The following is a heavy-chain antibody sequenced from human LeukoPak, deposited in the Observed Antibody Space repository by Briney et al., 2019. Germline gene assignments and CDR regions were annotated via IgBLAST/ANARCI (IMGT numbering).Heavy chain of an antibody. V-gene: IGHV4-39*01. J-gene: IGHJ4*02. D-gene: IGHD2-15*01. Sequence: SETQSLTCTVSGGSISSSSYYGGWIRQPPGKGLEWIGSIYYSGSTYYNPSLKSRVTISVDTSKNQFSLKLSSVTAADTAVYYCARHVRWYFDYWGQGTLVTVSS. CDR2: IYYSGST. CDR3: ARHVRWYFDY. CDR1: GGSISSSSYY.